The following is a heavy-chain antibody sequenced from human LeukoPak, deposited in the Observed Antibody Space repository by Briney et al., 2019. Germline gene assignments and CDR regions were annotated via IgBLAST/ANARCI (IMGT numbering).Heavy chain of an antibody. CDR3: ARGVTGGWYGDFQH. D-gene: IGHD6-19*01. J-gene: IGHJ1*01. CDR2: IYYDGST. CDR1: GDSVSSGRYY. Sequence: SSETLSLTCSVSGDSVSSGRYYWTWVRQPPGKGLDCIGYIYYDGSTSYNPSLKSRITISVDTSKNQFSLKLSSVTAADTAVYYCARGVTGGWYGDFQHWGQGTLVTVSS. V-gene: IGHV4-61*01.